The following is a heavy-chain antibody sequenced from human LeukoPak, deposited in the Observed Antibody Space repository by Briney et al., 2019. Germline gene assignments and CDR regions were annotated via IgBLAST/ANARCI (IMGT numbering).Heavy chain of an antibody. V-gene: IGHV4-59*01. CDR2: IYYSGST. Sequence: SETLSLTCTVSGGSISSYYWSWIRQPPGKGLEWIGYIYYSGSTNYNPSLKSRVTISVDTSKNQFSLKLSSVTAADTAVYYCARFLINYYDNSYDAFDIWGQGKMVTVSS. J-gene: IGHJ3*02. CDR1: GGSISSYY. D-gene: IGHD3-22*01. CDR3: ARFLINYYDNSYDAFDI.